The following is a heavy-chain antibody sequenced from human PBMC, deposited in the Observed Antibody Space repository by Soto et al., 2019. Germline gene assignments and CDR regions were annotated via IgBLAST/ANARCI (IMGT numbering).Heavy chain of an antibody. CDR2: INPSGGST. CDR3: ARGGVRGVIITSYYYYGMDV. CDR1: GYTFTSYY. J-gene: IGHJ6*02. D-gene: IGHD3-10*01. Sequence: ASVKVSCKASGYTFTSYYMHWLRQAPGQGLEWMGIINPSGGSTSYAQKFQGRVTMTRDTSTSTVYMELSSLRSEDTAVYYCARGGVRGVIITSYYYYGMDVWGQGTTVTVSS. V-gene: IGHV1-46*01.